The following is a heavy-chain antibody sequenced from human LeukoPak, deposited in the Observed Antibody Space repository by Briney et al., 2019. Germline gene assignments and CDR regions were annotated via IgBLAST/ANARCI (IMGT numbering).Heavy chain of an antibody. CDR2: ISYDGSNK. CDR3: ARESRATVTTIDAFDI. V-gene: IGHV3-30*04. Sequence: GRSLRLSCAASGFTFSSYAMHWVRQAPGKGLEWVAVISYDGSNKCYADSVKGRFTISRDNSKNTLYLQMNSLRAEDTAVYYCARESRATVTTIDAFDIWGQGTMVTVSS. CDR1: GFTFSSYA. J-gene: IGHJ3*02. D-gene: IGHD4-17*01.